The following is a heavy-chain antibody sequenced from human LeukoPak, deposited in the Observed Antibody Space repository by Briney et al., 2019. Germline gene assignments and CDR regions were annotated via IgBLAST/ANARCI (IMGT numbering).Heavy chain of an antibody. CDR3: AREHSFPGMWNAFDI. Sequence: SETLSLTCTVSGGSISSYYWSWIRQPAGKGLEWIGRIYTSGSTNYNPSLKSRVTMSVDTSKNQFSLELSSVTAADTAVYYCAREHSFPGMWNAFDIWGQGTMVTVSS. D-gene: IGHD5-18*01. V-gene: IGHV4-4*07. J-gene: IGHJ3*02. CDR1: GGSISSYY. CDR2: IYTSGST.